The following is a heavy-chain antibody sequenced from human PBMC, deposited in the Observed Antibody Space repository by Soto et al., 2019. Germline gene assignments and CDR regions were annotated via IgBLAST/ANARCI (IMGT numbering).Heavy chain of an antibody. CDR2: IYYSGST. J-gene: IGHJ6*02. D-gene: IGHD1-20*01. Sequence: SETLSLTCTVSGGSISSGGYYWSWIRQHPGKGLEWSGYIYYSGSTYYNPSLKSRVTISVDTSKNQFSLKLSSVTAADTAVYYCARDRPPEAGMTQAYYGMDVWGQGTTVTVSS. CDR1: GGSISSGGYY. V-gene: IGHV4-31*03. CDR3: ARDRPPEAGMTQAYYGMDV.